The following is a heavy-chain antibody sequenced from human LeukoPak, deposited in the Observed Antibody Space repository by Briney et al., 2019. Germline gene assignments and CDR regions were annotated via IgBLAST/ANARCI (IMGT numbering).Heavy chain of an antibody. D-gene: IGHD5-12*01. CDR3: ARGSQSYEYYSYGMGG. Sequence: GRSLRLSCAASGFSFSGYGMHWVRQAPGKGLEWVAFIWYDGNNKYYADSVKGRFTISRDNYKNTLYLQMKSLRAEDTAADYCARGSQSYEYYSYGMGGWGKVVTVT. CDR2: IWYDGNNK. J-gene: IGHJ6*04. V-gene: IGHV3-33*01. CDR1: GFSFSGYG.